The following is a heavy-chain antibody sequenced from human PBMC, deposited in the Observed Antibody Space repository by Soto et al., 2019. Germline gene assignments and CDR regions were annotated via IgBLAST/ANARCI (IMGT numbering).Heavy chain of an antibody. Sequence: QVQLQESGPGLVKPSETLSLTCTVSGGSISSYYWSWIRQPPGKGLEWIGYIYYSGSTNYNPSLKSRVTISVDTSKNQFSLKLSSVTAADTAMYYCARDTPSPSMGSWFDPWGQGTLVTVSS. V-gene: IGHV4-59*01. CDR1: GGSISSYY. J-gene: IGHJ5*02. CDR3: ARDTPSPSMGSWFDP. D-gene: IGHD3-10*01. CDR2: IYYSGST.